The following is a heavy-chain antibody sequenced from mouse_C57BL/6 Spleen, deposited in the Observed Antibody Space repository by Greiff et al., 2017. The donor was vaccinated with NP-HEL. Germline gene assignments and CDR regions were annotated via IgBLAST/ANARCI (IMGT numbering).Heavy chain of an antibody. Sequence: EVMLVESGGDLVKPGGSLKLSCAASGFTFSSYGMSWVRQTPDKRLEWVATISSGGSYTYYPDSVKGRFTISRDNAKNTLYLQMSSLKSEDTAMYYCARQGYGSSYWYFDVWGTGTPVTVSS. CDR2: ISSGGSYT. CDR3: ARQGYGSSYWYFDV. J-gene: IGHJ1*03. V-gene: IGHV5-6*01. CDR1: GFTFSSYG. D-gene: IGHD1-1*01.